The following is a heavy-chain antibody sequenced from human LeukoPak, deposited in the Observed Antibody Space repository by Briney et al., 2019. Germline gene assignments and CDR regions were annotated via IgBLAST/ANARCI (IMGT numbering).Heavy chain of an antibody. J-gene: IGHJ6*02. V-gene: IGHV1-46*01. D-gene: IGHD3-10*01. Sequence: ASVKVSCKASGYTFTSYYMHWVRQAPGQGLEWMGIINPSGGSTSYAQKFQGRVTMTRDTSTSTVYMELSSLRSEDTAVYYCARASGITMVRGVYYYYYYGMDVWGQGTTVTVSS. CDR2: INPSGGST. CDR1: GYTFTSYY. CDR3: ARASGITMVRGVYYYYYYGMDV.